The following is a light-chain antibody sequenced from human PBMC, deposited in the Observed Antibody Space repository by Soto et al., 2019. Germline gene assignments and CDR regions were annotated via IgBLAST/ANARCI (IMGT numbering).Light chain of an antibody. V-gene: IGKV3-20*01. CDR3: QHYGTSPEVT. Sequence: EIVLTQSPGTLSLSPGERATLSCRASESVSSSSLAWYQQKPGQAPRLLMHGASSRATGIPDRFSGSGSGADFTLTISRVEPEDFAVYYCQHYGTSPEVTFGQRTRLEIK. CDR1: ESVSSSS. CDR2: GAS. J-gene: IGKJ5*01.